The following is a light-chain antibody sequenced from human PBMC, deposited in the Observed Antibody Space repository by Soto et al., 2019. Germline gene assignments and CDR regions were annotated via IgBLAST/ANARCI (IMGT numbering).Light chain of an antibody. V-gene: IGLV1-40*01. CDR3: QSYDRSLSGIWV. CDR2: GNS. Sequence: QSVLTQPPSVSGAPGQRVTISCTGSSSNIGAGYDVHWYQQLPGTAPKLLIYGNSNRHSGVPDRFSGSKSGTSASLAITGLQDEDEADYSCQSYDRSLSGIWVFGGGTKLTVL. CDR1: SSNIGAGYD. J-gene: IGLJ2*01.